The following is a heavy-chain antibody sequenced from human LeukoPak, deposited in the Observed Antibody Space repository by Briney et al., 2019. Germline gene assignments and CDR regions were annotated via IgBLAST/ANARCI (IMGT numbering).Heavy chain of an antibody. CDR1: GFTFSSYW. CDR2: IKQDGSEK. D-gene: IGHD1-1*01. J-gene: IGHJ3*01. Sequence: PGGSLRLSCAASGFTFSSYWMSWVRQAPGKGLEWVANIKQDGSEKYYVDSVKGRLTISRDNAKNLLHLQMNNLGAEDTALYFCARMGQLGDDPFDVWGQGTMVTVSS. V-gene: IGHV3-7*01. CDR3: ARMGQLGDDPFDV.